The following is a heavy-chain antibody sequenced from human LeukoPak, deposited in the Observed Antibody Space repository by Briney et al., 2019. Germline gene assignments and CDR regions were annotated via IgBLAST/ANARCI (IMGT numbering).Heavy chain of an antibody. CDR3: AKSRCGDCYSYYFDY. V-gene: IGHV1-8*01. Sequence: GASVKVSCKASGYTFTSCDINWVRQATGQGLEWMGWMNPNSGNTGYAQKFQGRVTMTRNTSISTAYMELSSLRSEDTAVYYCAKSRCGDCYSYYFDYWGQGTLVTVSS. CDR2: MNPNSGNT. D-gene: IGHD2-21*02. CDR1: GYTFTSCD. J-gene: IGHJ4*02.